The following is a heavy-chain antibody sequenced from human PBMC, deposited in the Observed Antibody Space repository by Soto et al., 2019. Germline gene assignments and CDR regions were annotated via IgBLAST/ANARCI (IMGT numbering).Heavy chain of an antibody. CDR2: IDPADSET. CDR1: GYSFITYW. Sequence: LGESLKISCKGSGYSFITYWIAWVRQKPGKGLEWTGIIDPADSETKYSPSFQGQVTISADKSIKTAYLQWSSLKASDTAMYYCARLGQGGYVQGMDVWGQGTTVTVSS. D-gene: IGHD5-12*01. V-gene: IGHV5-51*01. CDR3: ARLGQGGYVQGMDV. J-gene: IGHJ6*02.